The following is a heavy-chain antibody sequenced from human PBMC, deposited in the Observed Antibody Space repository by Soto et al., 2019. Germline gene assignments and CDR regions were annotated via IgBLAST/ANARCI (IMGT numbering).Heavy chain of an antibody. J-gene: IGHJ6*02. CDR3: ARDRRKWELRDHYYYGMDV. Sequence: PGGSLRLSCAASGFTFSSCGMHWVRQAPGKGLEWVAVIWYDGSNKYYADSVKGRFTISRDNSKNTLYLQMNSLRAEDTAVYYCARDRRKWELRDHYYYGMDVWGQGTTVTVSS. D-gene: IGHD1-26*01. CDR2: IWYDGSNK. V-gene: IGHV3-33*01. CDR1: GFTFSSCG.